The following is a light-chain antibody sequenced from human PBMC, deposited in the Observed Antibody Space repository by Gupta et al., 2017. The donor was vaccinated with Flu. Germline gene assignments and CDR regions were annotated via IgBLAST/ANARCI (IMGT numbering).Light chain of an antibody. V-gene: IGLV2-14*01. Sequence: QSALTQPASVSGSPGQSNTISCSGTSSDVGRSDSVSWYQQHPDKAPKLIIFDVTNRPSGVSSRFSGSKSGNTASLTISGLQAEDETDYYCSSYTSGSTFYVFGTGTKVTVL. CDR2: DVT. CDR1: SSDVGRSDS. J-gene: IGLJ1*01. CDR3: SSYTSGSTFYV.